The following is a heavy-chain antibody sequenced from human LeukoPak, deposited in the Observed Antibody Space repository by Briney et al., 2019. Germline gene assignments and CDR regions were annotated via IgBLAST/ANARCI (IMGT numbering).Heavy chain of an antibody. V-gene: IGHV4-39*07. J-gene: IGHJ4*02. Sequence: SETLSLTCTVSGGSISSSSYYWGWIRQPPGKGLEWIGSIYYSGSTYYNPSLKSRVTISVDTSKNQFSLKLSSVTAADTAVYYCARDVVAAAGTWDYWGQGTLVTVSS. D-gene: IGHD6-13*01. CDR3: ARDVVAAAGTWDY. CDR1: GGSISSSSYY. CDR2: IYYSGST.